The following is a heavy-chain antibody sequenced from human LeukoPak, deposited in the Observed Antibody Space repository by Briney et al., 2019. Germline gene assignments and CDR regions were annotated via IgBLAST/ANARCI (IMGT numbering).Heavy chain of an antibody. Sequence: GGSLRLSCAASGFTFSSYAMHWVREAPGKGLEYVSAISSNGGSTYYANSVKGRFTISRDNSKNTLYLQMGSLRAEDMAVYYCASDTVTRGNDAFDIWGQGTMVTVSS. CDR3: ASDTVTRGNDAFDI. CDR2: ISSNGGST. CDR1: GFTFSSYA. V-gene: IGHV3-64*01. J-gene: IGHJ3*02. D-gene: IGHD4-11*01.